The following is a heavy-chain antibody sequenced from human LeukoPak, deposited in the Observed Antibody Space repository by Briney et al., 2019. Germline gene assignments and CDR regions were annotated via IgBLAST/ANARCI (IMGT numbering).Heavy chain of an antibody. CDR3: ARDLREYQPHENYYYYYVDV. CDR1: GGSISSYY. V-gene: IGHV4-59*12. J-gene: IGHJ6*03. D-gene: IGHD2-2*01. CDR2: IYYSGST. Sequence: SETLSLTCTVSGGSISSYYWSWIRQPPGKGLEWIGYIYYSGSTNYNPSLKSRVTISVDTSKNQFSLKLSSVTAADTAVYYCARDLREYQPHENYYYYYVDVWGKGTTVTVSS.